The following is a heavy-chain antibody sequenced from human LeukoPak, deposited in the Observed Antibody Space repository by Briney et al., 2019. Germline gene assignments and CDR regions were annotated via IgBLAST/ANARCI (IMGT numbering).Heavy chain of an antibody. J-gene: IGHJ4*02. CDR3: ARDWGYYDSSGYYYPYYFDY. Sequence: PGGSLRLSCAASGFTFSSYSMNWVRQAPGKGLEWVSSISSGSSYIYYADSVKGRFTISRDNAKNSLYLQMNSLRAEDTAVYYCARDWGYYDSSGYYYPYYFDYWGQGTLVTASS. CDR1: GFTFSSYS. D-gene: IGHD3-22*01. CDR2: ISSGSSYI. V-gene: IGHV3-21*01.